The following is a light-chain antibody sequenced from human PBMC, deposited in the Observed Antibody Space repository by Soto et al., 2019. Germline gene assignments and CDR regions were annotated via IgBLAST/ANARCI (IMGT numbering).Light chain of an antibody. Sequence: DIQMTQSPSTLSGSVGDRVTITCRASQTISSWLAWYQQKPGKAPKLLIYKASTLTSGVPSRFSGSGSGTVFTLTISSVQPDDFATYYCQRYNSYSEAFGQGTKVELK. CDR2: KAS. CDR1: QTISSW. CDR3: QRYNSYSEA. J-gene: IGKJ1*01. V-gene: IGKV1-5*03.